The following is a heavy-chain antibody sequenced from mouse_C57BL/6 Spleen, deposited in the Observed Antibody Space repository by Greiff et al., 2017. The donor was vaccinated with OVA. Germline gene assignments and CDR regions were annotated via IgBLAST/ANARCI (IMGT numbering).Heavy chain of an antibody. CDR2: IYPGSGST. D-gene: IGHD3-2*02. CDR1: GYTFTSYW. V-gene: IGHV1-55*01. CDR3: ARDSSGYARSLAY. J-gene: IGHJ3*01. Sequence: QVQLQQSGAELVKPGASVKMSCKASGYTFTSYWITWVKQRPGQGLEWIGDIYPGSGSTNYNEKFKSKATLTVDTSSSTAYMQLSSLTSEDSAVYYGARDSSGYARSLAYWGQGTLVTVSA.